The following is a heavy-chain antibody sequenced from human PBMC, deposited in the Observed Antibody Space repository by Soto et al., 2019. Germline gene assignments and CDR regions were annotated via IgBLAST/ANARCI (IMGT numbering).Heavy chain of an antibody. D-gene: IGHD3-10*01. CDR2: IYPGEVDT. CDR3: ATGRYYGSGSLYDY. Sequence: GAAQTISSKGSGYSFTSDWICWIRRMPGKGRGGMGIIYPGEVDTSYSRPCQGPVTVSADKSTSTAYLEWSSLKASDTAMYYCATGRYYGSGSLYDYWGQGTLVTVSS. CDR1: GYSFTSDW. V-gene: IGHV5-51*01. J-gene: IGHJ4*02.